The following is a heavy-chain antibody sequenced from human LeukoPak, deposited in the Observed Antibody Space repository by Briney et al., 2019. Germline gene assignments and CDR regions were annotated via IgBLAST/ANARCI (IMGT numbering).Heavy chain of an antibody. CDR3: VKAYYDFWSGYQRGVVYNWFDP. CDR1: GFTFSSYA. Sequence: PGGSLRLSCSASGFTFSSYAMHWVRQAPGKGLEYVSAISSNGGSTYYADSVKGRFTISRDNSKNTLYLQMSSLRAEDTAVYYCVKAYYDFWSGYQRGVVYNWFDPWGQGTLVTVSS. CDR2: ISSNGGST. D-gene: IGHD3-3*01. V-gene: IGHV3-64D*06. J-gene: IGHJ5*02.